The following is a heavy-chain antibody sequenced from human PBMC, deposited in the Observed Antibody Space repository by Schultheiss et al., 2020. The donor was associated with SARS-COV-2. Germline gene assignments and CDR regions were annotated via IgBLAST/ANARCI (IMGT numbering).Heavy chain of an antibody. Sequence: SVKVSCKASGGTFSSYAISWVRQAPGQGLEWMGGIIPIFGTANYAQKFQGRVTITADKSTSTAYMELSSLRSEDTAVYYCATNIAVAGTYGMDVWGQGTTVTVSS. D-gene: IGHD6-19*01. CDR2: IIPIFGTA. CDR3: ATNIAVAGTYGMDV. V-gene: IGHV1-69*06. J-gene: IGHJ6*02. CDR1: GGTFSSYA.